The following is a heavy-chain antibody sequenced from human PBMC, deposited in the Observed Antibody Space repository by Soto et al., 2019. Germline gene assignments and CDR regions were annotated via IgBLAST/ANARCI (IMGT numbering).Heavy chain of an antibody. D-gene: IGHD3-9*01. CDR1: GFTFSDYY. Sequence: PGGSLRLSCAASGFTFSDYYMSWIRQAPGKGLEWVSYISSSGSTIYYADSVKGRFTISRDNAKNSLYLQMNSLRAEDTAVYYCARDYPARFWILTGYPTGADAFGIWGQGTMVTVSS. J-gene: IGHJ3*02. CDR3: ARDYPARFWILTGYPTGADAFGI. CDR2: ISSSGSTI. V-gene: IGHV3-11*01.